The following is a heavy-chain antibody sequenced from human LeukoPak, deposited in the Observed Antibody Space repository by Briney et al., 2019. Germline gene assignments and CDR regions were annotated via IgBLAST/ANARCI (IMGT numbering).Heavy chain of an antibody. CDR2: ISGSGGST. CDR1: GFTFSSCA. Sequence: GGSLRLSCAASGFTFSSCAVSWVRQAPGKGLEWVSAISGSGGSTYYADSVKGRFTISRDNSKNTLFLQMNSLRAEDTAVYYCAKGTYSSSPRDYWGQGTLVTVSS. J-gene: IGHJ4*02. D-gene: IGHD6-6*01. V-gene: IGHV3-23*01. CDR3: AKGTYSSSPRDY.